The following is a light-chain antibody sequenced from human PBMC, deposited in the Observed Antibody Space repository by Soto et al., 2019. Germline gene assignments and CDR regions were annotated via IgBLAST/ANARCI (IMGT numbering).Light chain of an antibody. J-gene: IGLJ2*01. CDR1: SSDVGGYNY. Sequence: QSALTQPASVSGSPGQSITISCTGTSSDVGGYNYVSWYQQHPGKAPQLMIYEVSNRPSGVSNRFSGSKSGNTASLTISGLQAADEADYYCSSYTASTTLYVVFGGGTKLTVL. V-gene: IGLV2-14*01. CDR3: SSYTASTTLYVV. CDR2: EVS.